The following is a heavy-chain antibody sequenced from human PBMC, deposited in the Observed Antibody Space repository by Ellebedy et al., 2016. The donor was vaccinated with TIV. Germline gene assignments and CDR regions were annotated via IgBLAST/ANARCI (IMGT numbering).Heavy chain of an antibody. D-gene: IGHD3-3*01. CDR1: GGTFSSYA. J-gene: IGHJ6*02. CDR2: IIPNFGTA. Sequence: SVKVSCXASGGTFSSYAISWVRQAPGQGLEWMGGIIPNFGTANYAQKFQGRVTITADKSTSTAYMELSSLRSEDTAVYYCAREKAVLRSFLTVLYGMDVWGQGTTVTVSS. V-gene: IGHV1-69*06. CDR3: AREKAVLRSFLTVLYGMDV.